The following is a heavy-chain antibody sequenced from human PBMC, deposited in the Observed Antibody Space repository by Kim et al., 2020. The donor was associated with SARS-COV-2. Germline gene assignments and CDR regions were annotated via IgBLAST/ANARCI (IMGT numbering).Heavy chain of an antibody. V-gene: IGHV4-61*02. J-gene: IGHJ4*02. CDR2: IYTSGST. Sequence: SETLSLTCTVSGGSISSGSYYWSWIRQPAGKGLEWIGRIYTSGSTNYNPSLKSRVTISVDTSKNQFSLKLSSVTAADTAVYYCARGNYYDSSGPKTLMGYFDYWGQGTLVTVSS. CDR3: ARGNYYDSSGPKTLMGYFDY. CDR1: GGSISSGSYY. D-gene: IGHD3-22*01.